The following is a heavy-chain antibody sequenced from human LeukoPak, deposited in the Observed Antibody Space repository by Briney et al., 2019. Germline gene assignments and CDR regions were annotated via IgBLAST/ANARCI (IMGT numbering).Heavy chain of an antibody. CDR2: IYYRGST. CDR3: ARGSSRDSSGYYPDY. CDR1: GGSISSSSYY. V-gene: IGHV4-39*01. Sequence: PSETLSLTCTVSGGSISSSSYYWGWIRQPPGKGLEWVGSIYYRGSTYYNPSLQSRVTISVDTSKNQFSLKLSSVTAADTAVYYCARGSSRDSSGYYPDYWGQGTLVTVSS. J-gene: IGHJ4*02. D-gene: IGHD3-22*01.